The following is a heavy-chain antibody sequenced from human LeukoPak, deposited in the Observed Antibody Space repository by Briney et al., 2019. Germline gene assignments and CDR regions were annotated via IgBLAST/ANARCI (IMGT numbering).Heavy chain of an antibody. D-gene: IGHD6-19*01. Sequence: ASVKVSCKASGYTFTSYGISWVRQAPGQGLEWMGWISAYNGYTNYAQKLQGRVTMTTDSSTNTAYMELRSLRSDDTAVYYCARGRRGISVAGTTPEYFQHWGQGTLVTVSS. CDR2: ISAYNGYT. V-gene: IGHV1-18*01. J-gene: IGHJ1*01. CDR1: GYTFTSYG. CDR3: ARGRRGISVAGTTPEYFQH.